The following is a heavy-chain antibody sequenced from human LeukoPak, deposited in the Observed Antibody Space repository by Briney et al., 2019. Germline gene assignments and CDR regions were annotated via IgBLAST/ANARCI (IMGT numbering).Heavy chain of an antibody. D-gene: IGHD2-21*02. CDR3: ARAYGCSSGDCYADY. CDR2: IYPGDSDT. J-gene: IGHJ4*02. V-gene: IGHV5-51*01. CDR1: GYSFSSYW. Sequence: GESLKISCKGSGYSFSSYWIGWVRQMPGKGLEWMGIIYPGDSDTRYSPSIQGQVTISADKAISTAYLHWSSLKASDTAMYFCARAYGCSSGDCYADYWGQGTQVTVSS.